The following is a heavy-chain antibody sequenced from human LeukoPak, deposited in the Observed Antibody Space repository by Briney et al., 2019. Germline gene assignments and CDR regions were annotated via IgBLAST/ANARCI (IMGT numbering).Heavy chain of an antibody. J-gene: IGHJ4*02. V-gene: IGHV3-23*01. CDR2: ISSSGGGT. CDR1: GFTFISYA. D-gene: IGHD6-13*01. Sequence: GGSLRLSCAASGFTFISYAMSWVRQAPGKGLEWVSGISSSGGGTYYEDSVKGRFTISRDNSKNTLYLQMNSLRAEDTAVYYCAKVAIAAAGRGPHDYWGQGTLVTVSS. CDR3: AKVAIAAAGRGPHDY.